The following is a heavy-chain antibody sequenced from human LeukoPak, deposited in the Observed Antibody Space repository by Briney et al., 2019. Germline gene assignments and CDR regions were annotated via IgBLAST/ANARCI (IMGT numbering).Heavy chain of an antibody. D-gene: IGHD7-27*01. CDR3: TRDSGAERRYFDL. J-gene: IGHJ2*01. Sequence: GESLRLSCVATGFTFTSYLMDWVRQAPGKGLVWVSRIDGDGGNPSYADSVKGRFTISRDNAKNTLYLQMNSLRAEDTAVYYCTRDSGAERRYFDLWGRGTLVTVSS. CDR2: IDGDGGNP. CDR1: GFTFTSYL. V-gene: IGHV3-74*01.